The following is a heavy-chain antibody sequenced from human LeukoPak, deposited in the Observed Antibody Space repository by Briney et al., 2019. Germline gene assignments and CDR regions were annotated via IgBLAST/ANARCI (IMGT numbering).Heavy chain of an antibody. Sequence: GGSLRLSCAASGFTFSSYSMNWVRQAPGKGLEWVSSISSSSSYIYYADSVKGRFTIFRDNAKNSLYLQMNSLRAEDTAVYYCARDTRDGSSWYGYYYMDVWGKGTTVTVSS. J-gene: IGHJ6*03. CDR3: ARDTRDGSSWYGYYYMDV. CDR1: GFTFSSYS. CDR2: ISSSSSYI. D-gene: IGHD6-13*01. V-gene: IGHV3-21*01.